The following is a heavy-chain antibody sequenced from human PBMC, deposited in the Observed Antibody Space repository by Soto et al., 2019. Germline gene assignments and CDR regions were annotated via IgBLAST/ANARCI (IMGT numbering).Heavy chain of an antibody. D-gene: IGHD3-9*01. Sequence: GGSLRLSCAASGFTFDDYAMHWVRQAPGKGLEWVSGISWNSGSIGYADSVKGRFTISRDNAKNSLYLQMNSLRAEDTALYYCAKPLLRYFDWLLYEADAFDIWGQGTMVTVSS. V-gene: IGHV3-9*01. CDR1: GFTFDDYA. CDR2: ISWNSGSI. CDR3: AKPLLRYFDWLLYEADAFDI. J-gene: IGHJ3*02.